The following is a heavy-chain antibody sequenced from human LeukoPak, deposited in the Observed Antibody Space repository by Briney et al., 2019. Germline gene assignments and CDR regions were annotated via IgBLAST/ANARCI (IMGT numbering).Heavy chain of an antibody. CDR1: GFIFSNHG. Sequence: GGSLRLSCAASGFIFSNHGMHWVRQAPGKGLEWVAFIRYDGSDKYYVGSVKGRFTISRDNSKDTLYLQMNSLRAEDTAVYYCARDAYSYGRPDFYFDYWGQGTLVTVSS. D-gene: IGHD5-18*01. CDR3: ARDAYSYGRPDFYFDY. J-gene: IGHJ4*02. V-gene: IGHV3-30*02. CDR2: IRYDGSDK.